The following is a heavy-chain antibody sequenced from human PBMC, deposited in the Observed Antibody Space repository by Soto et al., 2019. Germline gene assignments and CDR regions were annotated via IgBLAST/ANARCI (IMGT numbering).Heavy chain of an antibody. V-gene: IGHV1-69*01. CDR1: GGTFSSYA. Sequence: KVSCKASGGTFSSYAISWVRQAPGQGLEWMGGIIPIFGTANYAQKFQGRVTITADESTSTAYMELSSLRSEDTAVYYCARDYYGSGSYYKPFDYWGQGTLVTVSS. J-gene: IGHJ4*02. CDR2: IIPIFGTA. CDR3: ARDYYGSGSYYKPFDY. D-gene: IGHD3-10*01.